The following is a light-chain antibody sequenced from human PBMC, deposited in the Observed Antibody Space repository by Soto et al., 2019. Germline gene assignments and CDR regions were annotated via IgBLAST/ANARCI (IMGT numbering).Light chain of an antibody. Sequence: DIVMTQSPLSLPVTPGEPASISCRSSQSLLHSDGYNYLDWYVQKPGQSPRLLIYLGSKRASGTXHXXSGGGSGTDFVLRISRVAADDVGVYYCMQGPQTLPTFGPGIKVDIK. CDR2: LGS. J-gene: IGKJ3*01. V-gene: IGKV2-28*01. CDR3: MQGPQTLPT. CDR1: QSLLHSDGYNY.